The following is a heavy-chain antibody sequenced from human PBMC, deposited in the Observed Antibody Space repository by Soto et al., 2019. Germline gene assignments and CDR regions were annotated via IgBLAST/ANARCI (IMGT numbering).Heavy chain of an antibody. J-gene: IGHJ6*02. CDR2: IYYSGNT. CDR1: GDSVSSVNYY. D-gene: IGHD3-10*01. Sequence: SETLSLTCTVSGDSVSSVNYYWSWIRQPPGKGLEWIGYIYYSGNTNYNRSLQSRVTISVDTSKTQFSLKLSSVTAADTAVYYCARLYYVSGRPLMDVWGQGTTVTVSS. V-gene: IGHV4-61*01. CDR3: ARLYYVSGRPLMDV.